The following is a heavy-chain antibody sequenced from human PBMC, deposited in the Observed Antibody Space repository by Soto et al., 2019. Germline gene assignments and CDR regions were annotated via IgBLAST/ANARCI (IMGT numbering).Heavy chain of an antibody. CDR2: MNPDSGNT. CDR1: GYTFTNYD. J-gene: IGHJ5*02. Sequence: QVQLVQSGAEVKKPGASVTVSCKASGYTFTNYDIHWVRQATGQGLEWMGWMNPDSGNTGQSKQFQGRVTMTRDTSISTAYMEMSSLRSEDTAVYYCARGRFRRTWFDPWGKGTLVTVSS. V-gene: IGHV1-8*01. CDR3: ARGRFRRTWFDP. D-gene: IGHD3-16*01.